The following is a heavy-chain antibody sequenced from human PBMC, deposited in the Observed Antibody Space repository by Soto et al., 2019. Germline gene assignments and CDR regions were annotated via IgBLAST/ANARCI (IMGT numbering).Heavy chain of an antibody. D-gene: IGHD1-7*01. Sequence: SETLSLTCTVSGGSISRYYWSWIRQHPGKGLEWIGYIYYSGSTNYNPSLKSRVTISVDTSKNQFSLKLSSVTAAYTAVYYCARGLVAYNWNYARFAWFDPWGQGTLVTVSS. CDR2: IYYSGST. CDR1: GGSISRYY. J-gene: IGHJ5*02. CDR3: ARGLVAYNWNYARFAWFDP. V-gene: IGHV4-59*01.